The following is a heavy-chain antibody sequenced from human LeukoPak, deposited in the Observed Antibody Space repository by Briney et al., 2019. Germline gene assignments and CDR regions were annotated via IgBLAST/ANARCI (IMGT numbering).Heavy chain of an antibody. J-gene: IGHJ5*02. V-gene: IGHV4-39*07. CDR3: ARVRGLVGATNWFDP. Sequence: SETLSLTCTVSGGSISSSSYYWGWIRQPPGKGLEWIGSIYYSGSTYYNPSLKSRATISVDTSENQFSLKLSSVTAADTAVYYCARVRGLVGATNWFDPWGQGTLVTVSS. CDR1: GGSISSSSYY. CDR2: IYYSGST. D-gene: IGHD1-26*01.